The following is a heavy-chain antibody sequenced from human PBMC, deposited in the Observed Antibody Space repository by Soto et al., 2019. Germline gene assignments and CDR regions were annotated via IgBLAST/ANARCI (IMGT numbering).Heavy chain of an antibody. J-gene: IGHJ4*02. CDR3: ARDRYPDTALAGADDHFDY. D-gene: IGHD5-18*01. CDR2: INPSGGST. CDR1: GYTFTSYY. Sequence: QVQLVQYGAEVKKPGASVKVSCKASGYTFTSYYMHWVRQAPGQGLEWMGIINPSGGSTSYAQKFQGRATMTRDTSTSTDYMELSRLRSEDTAVYYCARDRYPDTALAGADDHFDYWGQGTLVTVSS. V-gene: IGHV1-46*01.